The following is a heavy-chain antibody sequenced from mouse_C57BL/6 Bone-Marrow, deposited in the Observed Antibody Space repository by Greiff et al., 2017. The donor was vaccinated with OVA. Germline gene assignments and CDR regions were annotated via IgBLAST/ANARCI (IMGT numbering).Heavy chain of an antibody. J-gene: IGHJ4*01. D-gene: IGHD2-4*01. CDR1: GFTFSSYG. Sequence: EVHLVESGGDLVKPGGSLKLSCAASGFTFSSYGMSWVRQTPDKRLEWVATISSGGSYTYYPDSVKGRFTISRDNAKNTLYLQMSSLKSEDTAMYYRARHPYYDYNYYAMDYWGQGTSVTVSS. CDR2: ISSGGSYT. V-gene: IGHV5-6*01. CDR3: ARHPYYDYNYYAMDY.